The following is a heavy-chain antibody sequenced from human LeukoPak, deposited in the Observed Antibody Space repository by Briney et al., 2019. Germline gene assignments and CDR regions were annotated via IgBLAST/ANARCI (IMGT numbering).Heavy chain of an antibody. Sequence: GGSLRLSCAASVFTFSSYAMSWVRQAPGKGLEWVSAISGSGGSTYYADSVKGRFTISRDNSKNTLYLQMNSLRAEDTAVYYCARDHDFWSGGGYWGQGTLVTVSS. CDR3: ARDHDFWSGGGY. CDR2: ISGSGGST. D-gene: IGHD3-3*01. J-gene: IGHJ4*02. CDR1: VFTFSSYA. V-gene: IGHV3-23*01.